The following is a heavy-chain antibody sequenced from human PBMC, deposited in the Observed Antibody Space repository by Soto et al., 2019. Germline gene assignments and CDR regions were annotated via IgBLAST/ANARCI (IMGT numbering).Heavy chain of an antibody. J-gene: IGHJ5*02. D-gene: IGHD3-10*01. V-gene: IGHV3-33*01. CDR2: IWYDGSNK. CDR3: ARDGVVLWFGERPAWFDP. Sequence: GGSLRLSCAASGFTFSSYGMHWVRQAPGKGLEWVAVIWYDGSNKYYADSVKGRFTISRDNSKNTLYLQMNSLRAEDTAVYYCARDGVVLWFGERPAWFDPWGQGTLVTVSS. CDR1: GFTFSSYG.